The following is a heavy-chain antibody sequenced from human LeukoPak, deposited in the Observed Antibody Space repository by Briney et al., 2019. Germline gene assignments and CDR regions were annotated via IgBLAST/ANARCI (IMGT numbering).Heavy chain of an antibody. D-gene: IGHD3-16*01. CDR1: GFTFSSYS. CDR2: ISSSSRYI. Sequence: GGSLRLSCAASGFTFSSYSMNWVRQAPGKGLEWVSSISSSSRYIYYADSVKCRFPISRDNAKTSLYLQLCSLSTPDTAVYYCARQGTGLRLGESDYWGQGTLVTVSS. J-gene: IGHJ4*02. CDR3: ARQGTGLRLGESDY. V-gene: IGHV3-21*06.